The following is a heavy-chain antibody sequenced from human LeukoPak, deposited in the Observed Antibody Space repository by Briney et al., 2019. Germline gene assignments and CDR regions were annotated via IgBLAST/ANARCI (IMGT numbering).Heavy chain of an antibody. D-gene: IGHD5-18*01. CDR2: IIPIFGTA. CDR1: GYTFTGYY. J-gene: IGHJ6*02. V-gene: IGHV1-69*13. Sequence: SVKVSCKASGYTFTGYYMHWVRQAPGQGLEWMGGIIPIFGTANYAQKFQGRVTITADESTSTAYMELSSLRSEDTAVYYCASGGYSYGLARSIYYSMDVWGQGTTVTVSS. CDR3: ASGGYSYGLARSIYYSMDV.